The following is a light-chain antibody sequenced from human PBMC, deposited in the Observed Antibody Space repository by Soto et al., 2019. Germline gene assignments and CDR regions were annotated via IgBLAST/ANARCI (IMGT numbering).Light chain of an antibody. Sequence: DIQMTQSPSTLSASVGDRVTITCRASQSISSWLAWYQQKPGKAPKLLIYDASSLESGVPSRFSGSGFGTDFTLTISSLQPEDFATYYCQHYNGYPQTFGQGTRLEIK. CDR1: QSISSW. CDR2: DAS. V-gene: IGKV1-5*01. J-gene: IGKJ5*01. CDR3: QHYNGYPQT.